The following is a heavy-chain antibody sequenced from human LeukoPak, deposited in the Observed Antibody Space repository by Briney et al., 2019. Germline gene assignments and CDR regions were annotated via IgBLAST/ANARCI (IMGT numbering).Heavy chain of an antibody. D-gene: IGHD5-12*01. V-gene: IGHV4-59*01. Sequence: PSETLSLTCSVSGGSISSYYWSWIRQPPGKGLECIGFIYSNGSTHYNPSLKSRVTISVDTSKNQFSLKLSSVTAADTAVYYCARLSGYDWESFYDYWGQGTLVTVSS. J-gene: IGHJ4*02. CDR3: ARLSGYDWESFYDY. CDR1: GGSISSYY. CDR2: IYSNGST.